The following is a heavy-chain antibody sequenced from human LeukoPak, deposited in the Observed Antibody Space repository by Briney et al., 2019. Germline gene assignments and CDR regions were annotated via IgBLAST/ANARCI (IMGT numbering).Heavy chain of an antibody. V-gene: IGHV4-34*01. CDR2: INHSGST. Sequence: SETLSLTCAVYGRSFSGYYWSWIRQPPGKGLEWIGEINHSGSTNYNPSLKSRVTISVDTSKNQFSLKLSSVTAADTAVYFCSSGPYFDYWGQGTLVTVSS. D-gene: IGHD6-25*01. CDR1: GRSFSGYY. CDR3: SSGPYFDY. J-gene: IGHJ4*02.